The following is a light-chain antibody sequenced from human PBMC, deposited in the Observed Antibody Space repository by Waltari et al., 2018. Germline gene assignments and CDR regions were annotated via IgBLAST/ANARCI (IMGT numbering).Light chain of an antibody. Sequence: QTVVTQEPSLSVSPGGTVTLTCALSSGSVSTTSYASWYQQTPGQAPRTLVYKANARSSGGPDRFSGSILGNKAALTITGAQAEDDSDYYCLIYMGSGIWVFGGGTKLTVL. CDR3: LIYMGSGIWV. CDR2: KAN. J-gene: IGLJ3*02. V-gene: IGLV8-61*01. CDR1: SGSVSTTSY.